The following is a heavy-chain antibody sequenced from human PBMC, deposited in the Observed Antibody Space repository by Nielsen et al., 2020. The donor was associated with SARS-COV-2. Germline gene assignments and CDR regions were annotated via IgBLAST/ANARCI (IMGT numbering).Heavy chain of an antibody. Sequence: GGSLRLSCAASGFTFSSYGMSWVRQAPGKGLEWVSGISGSGDTSYYADSVKGRFTISRDNAQSSLYLQMNSLRVEDTAVYYCASGYCATNGCRKDYWGQGTLVTVSS. CDR2: ISGSGDTS. V-gene: IGHV3-23*01. J-gene: IGHJ4*02. CDR1: GFTFSSYG. D-gene: IGHD2-8*01. CDR3: ASGYCATNGCRKDY.